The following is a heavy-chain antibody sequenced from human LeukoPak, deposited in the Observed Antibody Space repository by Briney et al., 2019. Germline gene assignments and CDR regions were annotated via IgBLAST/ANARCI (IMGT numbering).Heavy chain of an antibody. CDR2: IKSKTDGGTT. V-gene: IGHV3-15*01. CDR3: TTGAPQGYCSSTSCYSDAFDI. Sequence: GGSLRLSCAASGFTFSNAWMSWVRQAPGKGLEWVGRIKSKTDGGTTDYAAPVKGRFTISRDDSKNALYLQMNSLKTEDTAVYYCTTGAPQGYCSSTSCYSDAFDIWGQGTMATVSS. CDR1: GFTFSNAW. J-gene: IGHJ3*02. D-gene: IGHD2-2*01.